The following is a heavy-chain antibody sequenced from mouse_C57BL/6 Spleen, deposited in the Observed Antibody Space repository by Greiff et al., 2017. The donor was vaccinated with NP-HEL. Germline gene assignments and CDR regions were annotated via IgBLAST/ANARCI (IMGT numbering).Heavy chain of an antibody. CDR1: GYSITSGYY. V-gene: IGHV3-6*01. CDR2: ISYDGSN. Sequence: EVKLMESGPGLVKPSQSLSLTCSVTGYSITSGYYWNWIRQFPGNKLEWMGYISYDGSNNYNPSLKNRISITRDTSKNQFFLKLNSVTTEDTATYYCAREDYDGSSFPLDWGQGTSVTVSS. J-gene: IGHJ4*01. CDR3: AREDYDGSSFPLD. D-gene: IGHD1-1*01.